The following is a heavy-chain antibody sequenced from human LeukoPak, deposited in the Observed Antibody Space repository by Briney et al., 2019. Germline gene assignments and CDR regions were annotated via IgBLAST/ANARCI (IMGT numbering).Heavy chain of an antibody. J-gene: IGHJ4*02. CDR1: GGTFSSYA. V-gene: IGHV1-69*13. CDR3: ARDNEYCSSTSCYKGYFDY. Sequence: GASVKVSCKASGGTFSSYAISWVRQAPGQGLEWMGGIIPIFGTANYAQKFQGRVTITADESTSTAYMELSSLRSEDTAVYYCARDNEYCSSTSCYKGYFDYWGQGTLVTVSS. D-gene: IGHD2-2*02. CDR2: IIPIFGTA.